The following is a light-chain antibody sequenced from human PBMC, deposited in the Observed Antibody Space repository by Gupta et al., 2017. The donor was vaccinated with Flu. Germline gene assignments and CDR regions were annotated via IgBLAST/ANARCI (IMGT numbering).Light chain of an antibody. Sequence: EIVLTQSPGTLSLSPGERATLSCRASQSVSSSYLAWYQQKPGQAPRLLIYGASSRATGIPDRFSGSGSGTDFTLTISRLEPEDFALYYCQQDGSSSYTFGQGTKLEIK. CDR1: QSVSSSY. J-gene: IGKJ2*01. CDR2: GAS. CDR3: QQDGSSSYT. V-gene: IGKV3-20*01.